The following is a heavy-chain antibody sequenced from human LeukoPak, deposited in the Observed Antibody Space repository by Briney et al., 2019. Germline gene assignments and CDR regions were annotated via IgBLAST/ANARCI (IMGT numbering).Heavy chain of an antibody. D-gene: IGHD6-19*01. Sequence: PGGSLRLSCAASGFTFSDYFMSWIRQAPGKGLEWVSYISSSSSYTNYADSVKGRFTISRDNAKNSLYLQMNSLRAEDTAVYYCARVGSSGWLFGYWGQGTLVTVSS. CDR3: ARVGSSGWLFGY. CDR1: GFTFSDYF. J-gene: IGHJ4*02. CDR2: ISSSSSYT. V-gene: IGHV3-11*06.